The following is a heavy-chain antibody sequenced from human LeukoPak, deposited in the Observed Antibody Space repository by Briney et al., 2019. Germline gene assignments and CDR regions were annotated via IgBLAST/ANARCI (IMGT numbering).Heavy chain of an antibody. CDR1: GVSINTYF. D-gene: IGHD1/OR15-1a*01. CDR2: VYYNGIT. J-gene: IGHJ4*02. CDR3: ASQLGGTTFH. V-gene: IGHV4-59*01. Sequence: SETLSLTCTVSGVSINTYFWSWIRQSPGKGLEWIGYVYYNGITNYNPSLKSRVSISLGTSKSQFSLRLNSVSAAETAVYYCASQLGGTTFHWGQGILVTVSS.